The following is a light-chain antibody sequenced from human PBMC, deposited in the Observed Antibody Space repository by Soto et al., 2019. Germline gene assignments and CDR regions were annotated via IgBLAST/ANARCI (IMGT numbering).Light chain of an antibody. CDR1: QDIKNY. V-gene: IGKV1-33*01. J-gene: IGKJ2*02. CDR2: DAS. CDR3: QQFDSVPCT. Sequence: DIQMTQSPSSLSASVGDRVTITCQASQDIKNYLIWYQHKPGTAPKLLIYDASNLGTGVSSRFSGGVSGTHFTFTISSLQPEDIATYYCQQFDSVPCTFGQGTKLELK.